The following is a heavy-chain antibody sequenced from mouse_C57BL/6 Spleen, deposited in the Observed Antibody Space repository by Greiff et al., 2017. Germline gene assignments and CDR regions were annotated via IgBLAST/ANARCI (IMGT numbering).Heavy chain of an antibody. CDR2: IYPGDGDT. CDR3: AREGEGAMDY. CDR1: GYAFSSSW. Sequence: QVQLQQSGPELVKPGASVKISCKASGYAFSSSWMNWVQQRPGKGLEWIGRIYPGDGDTNYNGKFKGKATLTADKASSTAYMQLSSLTSEDSAVYFCAREGEGAMDYWGQGTSVTGSS. J-gene: IGHJ4*01. V-gene: IGHV1-82*01.